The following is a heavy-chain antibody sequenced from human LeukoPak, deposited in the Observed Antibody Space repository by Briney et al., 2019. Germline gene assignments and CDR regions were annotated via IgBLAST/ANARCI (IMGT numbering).Heavy chain of an antibody. CDR3: AKDGHSTFAAPRNWFDP. Sequence: GRSLRLSCAASGFTFSSYGMHWVRQAPGKGLEWVAVIWYDGSNKYYADSVKGRFTISRDNSKNTLYLQMNSLRAEDTAVYYCAKDGHSTFAAPRNWFDPWGQGTLVTVSS. V-gene: IGHV3-33*06. D-gene: IGHD6-6*01. J-gene: IGHJ5*02. CDR2: IWYDGSNK. CDR1: GFTFSSYG.